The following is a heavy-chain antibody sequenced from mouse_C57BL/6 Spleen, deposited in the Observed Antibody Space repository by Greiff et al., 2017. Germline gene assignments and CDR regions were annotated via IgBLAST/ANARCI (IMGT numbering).Heavy chain of an antibody. V-gene: IGHV1-39*01. CDR1: GYSFTDYN. D-gene: IGHD1-1*01. CDR3: ARSGSSLDWYFDV. J-gene: IGHJ1*03. Sequence: VHVKQSGPELVKPGASVKISCKASGYSFTDYNMNWVKQSNGKSLEWIGVINPNYGTTSYNQKFKGKATLTVDQSSSTAYMQLNSLTSEDSAVYYCARSGSSLDWYFDVWGTGTTVTVSS. CDR2: INPNYGTT.